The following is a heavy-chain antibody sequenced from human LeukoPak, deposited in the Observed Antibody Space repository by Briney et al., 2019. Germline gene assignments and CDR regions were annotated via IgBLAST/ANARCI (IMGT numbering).Heavy chain of an antibody. CDR2: IKSKTDGGTT. D-gene: IGHD6-19*01. Sequence: PGGSLRLSCAASGFTFSNAWMSWVRQAPGKGLEWVGRIKSKTDGGTTDYAAPVKGRFTISRDDSKNTLYLQMNSLKTEDTAMYYCTTDGGYSSGWYFDYWGQGTLVTVSS. J-gene: IGHJ4*02. V-gene: IGHV3-15*01. CDR3: TTDGGYSSGWYFDY. CDR1: GFTFSNAW.